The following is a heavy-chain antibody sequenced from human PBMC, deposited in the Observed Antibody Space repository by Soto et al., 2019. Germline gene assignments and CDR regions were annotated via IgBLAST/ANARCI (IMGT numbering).Heavy chain of an antibody. V-gene: IGHV3-15*01. CDR1: GFTFSSAW. J-gene: IGHJ6*02. D-gene: IGHD6-13*01. CDR3: ATDPAQLTASGAALEYYFYGMDV. CDR2: IKTKSDGWTT. Sequence: PGGSLRLSCAASGFTFSSAWMNWVRQAPGKGLEWVGRIKTKSDGWTTDYTAPVKGRCTISRDDSKNTLYLEMNRLKNEDTGVYYCATDPAQLTASGAALEYYFYGMDVWGQGTTVTVSS.